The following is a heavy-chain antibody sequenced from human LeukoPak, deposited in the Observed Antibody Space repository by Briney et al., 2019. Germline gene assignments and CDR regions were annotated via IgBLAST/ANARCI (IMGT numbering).Heavy chain of an antibody. Sequence: PGGSLRLSCAASGFTFSSYAMSWVRQAPGKGLEWVSAISGSGGSTYYADSVKGRLTISRDNSKNTLYLQMNSLRAEDTAVYYCAKGRDFWSGYYNSWGQGTLVTVSS. CDR1: GFTFSSYA. J-gene: IGHJ4*02. D-gene: IGHD3-3*01. CDR3: AKGRDFWSGYYNS. CDR2: ISGSGGST. V-gene: IGHV3-23*01.